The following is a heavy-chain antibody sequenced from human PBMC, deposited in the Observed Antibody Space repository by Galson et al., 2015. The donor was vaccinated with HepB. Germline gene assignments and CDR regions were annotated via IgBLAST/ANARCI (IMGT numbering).Heavy chain of an antibody. D-gene: IGHD1-26*01. V-gene: IGHV3-53*01. J-gene: IGHJ3*02. CDR2: IYSGGST. CDR1: GFTVSSNY. Sequence: SLRLSCAASGFTVSSNYMSWVRQAPGKGLEWVSVIYSGGSTYYADSVKGRFTISRDNSKNTLYLQMNSLRAEDTAVYYCARGGGSYPGFAFDIWGQGTMVTVSS. CDR3: ARGGGSYPGFAFDI.